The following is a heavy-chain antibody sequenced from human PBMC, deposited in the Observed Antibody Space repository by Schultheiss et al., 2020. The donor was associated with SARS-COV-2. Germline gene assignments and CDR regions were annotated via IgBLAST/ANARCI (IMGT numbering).Heavy chain of an antibody. J-gene: IGHJ4*02. CDR1: GFTFSSYA. V-gene: IGHV3-23*01. CDR2: ISGSGGST. CDR3: AKDRNGLY. Sequence: GESLKIPCAASGFTFSSYAMHWVRQAPGKGLEWVSAISGSGGSTYYADSVKGRFTISRDNSKNTLYLQMNSLRAEDTAVYYCAKDRNGLYWGQGTLVTVSS. D-gene: IGHD1-1*01.